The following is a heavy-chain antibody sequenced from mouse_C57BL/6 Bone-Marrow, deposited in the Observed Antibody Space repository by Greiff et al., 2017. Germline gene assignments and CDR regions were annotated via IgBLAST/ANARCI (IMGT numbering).Heavy chain of an antibody. J-gene: IGHJ2*01. CDR1: GYTFTSYW. CDR2: IHPNSGST. Sequence: QVQLQQPGAELVKPEASVKLSCKASGYTFTSYWMHWVKQRPGQGLEWIGMIHPNSGSTNYNEKFKSKATLTVDKSSSTAYMQLSSLTSEDSAVYYCARGGYGSSYVNYWGQGTTLTVSS. D-gene: IGHD1-1*01. V-gene: IGHV1-64*01. CDR3: ARGGYGSSYVNY.